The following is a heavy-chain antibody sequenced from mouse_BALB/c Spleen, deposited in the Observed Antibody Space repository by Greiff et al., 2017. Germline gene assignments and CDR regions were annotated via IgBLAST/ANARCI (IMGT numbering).Heavy chain of an antibody. J-gene: IGHJ4*01. D-gene: IGHD1-1*01. CDR2: ISYSGST. CDR1: GYSITSDYA. CDR3: ARWGYSSPYYYAMDY. V-gene: IGHV3-2*02. Sequence: EVKLVESGPGLVKPSQSLSLTCTVTGYSITSDYAWNWIRQFPGNKLEWMGYISYSGSTSYNPSLKSRISITRDTSKNQFFLQLNSVTTEDTATYYCARWGYSSPYYYAMDYWGQGTSVTVSS.